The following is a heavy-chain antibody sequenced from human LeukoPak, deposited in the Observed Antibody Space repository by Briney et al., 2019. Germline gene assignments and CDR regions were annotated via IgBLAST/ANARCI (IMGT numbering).Heavy chain of an antibody. CDR2: ISAYNGNT. Sequence: ASVKVSCKASGYTFTSYGISWVRQATGQGLEWMGWISAYNGNTNYAQKLQGRVTMTTDTSTSTAYMELRSLRSDDTAVYYCARERAGATEGAFDIWGQGTMVTVSS. D-gene: IGHD1-26*01. V-gene: IGHV1-18*01. CDR1: GYTFTSYG. J-gene: IGHJ3*02. CDR3: ARERAGATEGAFDI.